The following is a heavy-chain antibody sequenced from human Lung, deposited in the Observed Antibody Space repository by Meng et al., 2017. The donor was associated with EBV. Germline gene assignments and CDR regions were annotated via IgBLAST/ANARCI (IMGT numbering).Heavy chain of an antibody. D-gene: IGHD2-21*02. J-gene: IGHJ4*02. CDR2: IYYSGST. CDR1: GGSIRSSRDY. CDR3: ERECSGGDCYIVY. Sequence: HLRLPESGPGLVKPPETLSLTWLVPGGSIRSSRDYWGWIRQPPGKGLEWIGNIYYSGSTYYNPSLKSRVTISVDTSKNRFSLKLTSVTAADTAVYYCERECSGGDCYIVYWGQGTLVTVSS. V-gene: IGHV4-39*01.